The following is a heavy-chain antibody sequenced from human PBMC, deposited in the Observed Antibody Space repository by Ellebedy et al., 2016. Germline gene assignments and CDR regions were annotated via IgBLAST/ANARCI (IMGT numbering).Heavy chain of an antibody. CDR1: GFTFSDYY. V-gene: IGHV3-11*05. Sequence: GGSLRLSXAASGFTFSDYYMSWIRQAPGKGLQWVSYISRNSIYAYYADSVKGRFTISRDNAKNSLYLQMNSLRADDTAVYYCATASTYSDHYHYWGQGTLVTVSS. J-gene: IGHJ4*02. D-gene: IGHD4-17*01. CDR2: ISRNSIYA. CDR3: ATASTYSDHYHY.